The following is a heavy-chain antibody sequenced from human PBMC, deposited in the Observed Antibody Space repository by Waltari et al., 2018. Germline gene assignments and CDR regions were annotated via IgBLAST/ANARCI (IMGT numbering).Heavy chain of an antibody. J-gene: IGHJ4*01. V-gene: IGHV4-34*01. CDR3: ARFGEVPPNYFFDY. Sequence: QVQLHQWGAGQLKPSETLSLTCPVPGEFFLGYFWSWIRQSPGKGLQWLGAIHYSGSTNYNPTLASRLSLSVDTTKKQFSLRLTSVTAADAALYFCARFGEVPPNYFFDYWGQGTLVTVSS. CDR1: GEFFLGYF. CDR2: IHYSGST. D-gene: IGHD2-21*01.